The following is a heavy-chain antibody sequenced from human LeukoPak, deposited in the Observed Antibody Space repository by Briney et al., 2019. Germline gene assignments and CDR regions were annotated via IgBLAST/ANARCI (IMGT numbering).Heavy chain of an antibody. CDR1: GFTFTTYW. Sequence: QPGGSLRLSCAASGFTFTTYWMHWVRQAPGKGLVWLSRINSDGSSTTYADPVKGRFTISRDNAKNTLYLQMNSLRAEDTALYYCATSTAGNDYWGQGTLVTVSS. CDR2: INSDGSST. V-gene: IGHV3-74*03. CDR3: ATSTAGNDY. D-gene: IGHD4-17*01. J-gene: IGHJ4*02.